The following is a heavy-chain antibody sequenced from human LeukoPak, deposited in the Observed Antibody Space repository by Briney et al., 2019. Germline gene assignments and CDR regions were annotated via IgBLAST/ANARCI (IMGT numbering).Heavy chain of an antibody. V-gene: IGHV1-8*02. CDR1: GYTFIDDF. D-gene: IGHD3-9*01. CDR2: MNPNSGNT. CDR3: ARELSDILTGYHYYYYMDV. Sequence: GASVKVSCKTSGYTFIDDFMYWVRQAPGQGLEWMGWMNPNSGNTGYAQKFQGRVTMTRNTSISTAYMELSSLRSEDTAVYYCARELSDILTGYHYYYYMDVWGKGTTVTISS. J-gene: IGHJ6*03.